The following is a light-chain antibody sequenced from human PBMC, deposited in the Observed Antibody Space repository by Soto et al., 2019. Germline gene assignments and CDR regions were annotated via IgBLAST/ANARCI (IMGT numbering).Light chain of an antibody. CDR2: GAS. J-gene: IGKJ4*01. CDR1: QSVSSN. Sequence: EIVMTQSPATLSVSPGERATLSCRASQSVSSNLAWYQQKPGQAPRLLIYGASTRATGIPARFSGSGSGTEFTLTISSLQSEDFAVYSCQQYNNWPLTFGGGTKGDIK. V-gene: IGKV3-15*01. CDR3: QQYNNWPLT.